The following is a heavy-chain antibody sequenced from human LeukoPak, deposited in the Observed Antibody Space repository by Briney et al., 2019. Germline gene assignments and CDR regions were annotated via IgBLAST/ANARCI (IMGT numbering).Heavy chain of an antibody. CDR2: IGAYNGNT. CDR1: GYTFTGYG. CDR3: ARDSGYYPDNFDP. Sequence: ASVNVPCKASGYTFTGYGISWVRHGPAQGLEWMGWIGAYNGNTNYARNLQGRVTMTTDTSTSTAYMELRSLRSDDTAVYYCARDSGYYPDNFDPWGQGTLVTVSS. J-gene: IGHJ5*02. D-gene: IGHD3-10*01. V-gene: IGHV1-18*01.